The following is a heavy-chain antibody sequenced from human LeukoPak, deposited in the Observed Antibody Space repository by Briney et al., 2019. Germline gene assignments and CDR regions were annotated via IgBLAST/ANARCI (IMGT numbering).Heavy chain of an antibody. CDR1: GGSISSYY. V-gene: IGHV4-59*01. CDR2: IYYSGST. CDR3: ARSVGATAPFDY. D-gene: IGHD1-26*01. Sequence: SETLSLTCTVSGGSISSYYWSWIRQPPGKGLEWIGYIYYSGSTNYNPSLKSRVTISVDTSKNQFSLNLSSVTAADTAVNYCARSVGATAPFDYWGQGTLVTVSS. J-gene: IGHJ4*02.